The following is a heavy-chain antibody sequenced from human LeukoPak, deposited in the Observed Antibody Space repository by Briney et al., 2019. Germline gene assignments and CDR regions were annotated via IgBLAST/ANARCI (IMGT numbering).Heavy chain of an antibody. D-gene: IGHD4-17*01. V-gene: IGHV3-33*06. CDR1: GFTFSSYG. Sequence: PGRSLRLSCAASGFTFSSYGMHWVRQAPGKGLEWVAVIWFDGSNKYYVDSVKGRFTISRDNSKSTLYLQMNSLRADDTAVYYCAKGYGDSVSGYFFDYWGQRTLVTVSS. CDR2: IWFDGSNK. J-gene: IGHJ4*02. CDR3: AKGYGDSVSGYFFDY.